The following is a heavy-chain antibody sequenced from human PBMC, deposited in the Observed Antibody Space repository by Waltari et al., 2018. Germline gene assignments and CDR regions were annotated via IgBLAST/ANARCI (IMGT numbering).Heavy chain of an antibody. CDR2: IIPIFGTA. D-gene: IGHD3-22*01. V-gene: IGHV1-69*01. CDR1: GGIFSTYA. J-gene: IGHJ4*02. Sequence: QVQLVQSGAEVKKSGSSVRVSCKASGGIFSTYAIRSVRQAPGQGLEWMGGIIPIFGTATDAQKFKGRVTITADESTSTAYMELSSLRSEDTAVYYCAKNGDYYESSGYSNFDYWGQGTLVTVSS. CDR3: AKNGDYYESSGYSNFDY.